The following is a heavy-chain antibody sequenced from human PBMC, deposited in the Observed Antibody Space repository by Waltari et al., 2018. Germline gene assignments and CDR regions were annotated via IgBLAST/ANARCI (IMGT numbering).Heavy chain of an antibody. J-gene: IGHJ2*01. Sequence: QVQLVQSGAEVKKPGSSVKVSCKASGGTFSSYAISWVRQAPGQGLEWMGGIIPIFGTANYAQKFQCRVSITTDESTSTAYMELSSLRSEYTAVYYCARGLRWLQGWYFDLWAVAPWSLSPQ. CDR1: GGTFSSYA. D-gene: IGHD5-12*01. CDR2: IIPIFGTA. CDR3: ARGLRWLQGWYFDL. V-gene: IGHV1-69*05.